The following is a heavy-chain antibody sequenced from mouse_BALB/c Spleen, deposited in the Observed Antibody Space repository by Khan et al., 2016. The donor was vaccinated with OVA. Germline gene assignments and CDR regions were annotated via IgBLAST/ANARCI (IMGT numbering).Heavy chain of an antibody. CDR3: ARNYDYDEGLAY. V-gene: IGHV2-2*02. J-gene: IGHJ3*01. D-gene: IGHD2-4*01. CDR2: IWSGGST. Sequence: QVQLKQSGPGLVQPSQSLSITCTVSGFSLTTYGVHWVRQSPGKGLEWLGVIWSGGSTEYNAPFISRLSISKDSSKSQVFFKMNSLQVNDTAIYYCARNYDYDEGLAYGGQGTLVTVSA. CDR1: GFSLTTYG.